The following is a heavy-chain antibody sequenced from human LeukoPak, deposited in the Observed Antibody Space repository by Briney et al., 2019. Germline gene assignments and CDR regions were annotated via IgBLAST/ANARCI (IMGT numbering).Heavy chain of an antibody. V-gene: IGHV4-30-4*08. CDR1: GGSISSGDYY. CDR3: ARAIVGATFDY. Sequence: SETLSLTCTVSGGSISSGDYYWSWIRQPPGKGLEWIGYIYYSGSTYYNPSLKSRVTISVDTSKNQFSLKLSSVTAADTAVYSCARAIVGATFDYWGQGTLATVSS. J-gene: IGHJ4*02. D-gene: IGHD1-26*01. CDR2: IYYSGST.